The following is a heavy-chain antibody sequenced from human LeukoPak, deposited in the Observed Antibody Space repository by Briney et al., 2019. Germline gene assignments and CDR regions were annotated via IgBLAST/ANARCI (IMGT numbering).Heavy chain of an antibody. V-gene: IGHV3-48*01. CDR1: GFTFSSYS. J-gene: IGHJ6*03. CDR3: ARVRGSGGDYMDV. Sequence: GGSLRLSRAASGFTFSSYSMNWVRQAPGKGLEWASYISRSSSTIYYADSVKGRFTISRDNAKNSLYLQMNSLRAEDTAVYYCARVRGSGGDYMDVWGKGTTVTVSS. D-gene: IGHD3-10*01. CDR2: ISRSSSTI.